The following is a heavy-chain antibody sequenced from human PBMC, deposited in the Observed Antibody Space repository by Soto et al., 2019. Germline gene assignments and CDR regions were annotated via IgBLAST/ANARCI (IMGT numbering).Heavy chain of an antibody. J-gene: IGHJ3*02. CDR2: IYHSGST. V-gene: IGHV4-30-2*01. CDR3: ARGPYSSSSQEGAFDI. D-gene: IGHD6-6*01. CDR1: GGSISIGGYS. Sequence: SETLALSCAFSGGSISIGGYSWSWIRQPPGKGLEWIGYIYHSGSTYYNPSLKSRVTISVDRSKNQFSLKLSSVTAADTAVYYCARGPYSSSSQEGAFDIWGQGTMVTVS.